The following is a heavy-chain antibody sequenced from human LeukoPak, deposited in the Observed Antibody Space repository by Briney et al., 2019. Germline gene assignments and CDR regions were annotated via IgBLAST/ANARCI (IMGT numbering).Heavy chain of an antibody. Sequence: PGASLRLSCAASGFTFSTYAMSWVRQAPGKGLEWVSTISGSGGSTYYADSVKGRFTISRDNSKNTLYLQMNSLRAEDTAVYYCAKGRCEVVTAAINYWGQGTLATVSS. CDR1: GFTFSTYA. CDR3: AKGRCEVVTAAINY. CDR2: ISGSGGST. V-gene: IGHV3-23*01. J-gene: IGHJ4*02. D-gene: IGHD2-15*01.